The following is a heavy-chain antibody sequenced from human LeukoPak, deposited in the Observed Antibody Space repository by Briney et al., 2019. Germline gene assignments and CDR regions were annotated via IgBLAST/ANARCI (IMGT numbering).Heavy chain of an antibody. Sequence: GGPLRPSCAASGVTFSSYGMHWVRQAPGKGLEWGAFIRYDGSNKYYADSVKGRFTISRDNSKNTLYLQMNSLRAEDTAVYYCAKVSGSGWYLDYWGQGTLVTVSP. V-gene: IGHV3-30*02. CDR2: IRYDGSNK. CDR3: AKVSGSGWYLDY. CDR1: GVTFSSYG. J-gene: IGHJ4*02. D-gene: IGHD6-19*01.